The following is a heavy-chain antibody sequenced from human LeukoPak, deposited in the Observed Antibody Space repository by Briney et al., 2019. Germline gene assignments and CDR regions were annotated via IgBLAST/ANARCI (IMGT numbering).Heavy chain of an antibody. D-gene: IGHD1-26*01. Sequence: PGGSLRLSCAASGFTFSTYAMIWVRQAPGEGLEWVSTIGTGADTYYADSVKGRFTISRDNSKTTLYLQMNSLRVDDTASYYCASKRPGTYPIGYWGQGTLVTVSS. V-gene: IGHV3-23*01. CDR1: GFTFSTYA. CDR2: IGTGADT. J-gene: IGHJ4*02. CDR3: ASKRPGTYPIGY.